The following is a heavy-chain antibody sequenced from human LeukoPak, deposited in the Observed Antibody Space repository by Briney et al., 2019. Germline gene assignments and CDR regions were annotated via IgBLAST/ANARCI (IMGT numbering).Heavy chain of an antibody. Sequence: SETLSLTCTFSGGSISSYFWSWIRQPAGEGLEWIGRIYSSGSTNYKPSLKSRVTMSVDTSKNQFSLHLSSVTAADTAVYYCASTSISVAGTSFDYWGQGTLVTVSS. CDR2: IYSSGST. V-gene: IGHV4-4*07. CDR3: ASTSISVAGTSFDY. J-gene: IGHJ4*02. D-gene: IGHD6-19*01. CDR1: GGSISSYF.